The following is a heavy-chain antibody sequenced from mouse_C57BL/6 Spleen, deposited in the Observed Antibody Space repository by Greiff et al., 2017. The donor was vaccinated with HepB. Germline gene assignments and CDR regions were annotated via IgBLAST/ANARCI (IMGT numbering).Heavy chain of an antibody. D-gene: IGHD2-4*01. Sequence: EVQLQQSGPELVKPGASVKMSCKASGYTFTDYNMHWVKQSHGKSLEWIGYINPNNGGTSYNQKFKGKATLTVNKSSSTAYMELRSLTSEDSAVYYCARTRPIYYDLFAYWGQRTLVTVSA. CDR3: ARTRPIYYDLFAY. J-gene: IGHJ3*01. CDR2: INPNNGGT. CDR1: GYTFTDYN. V-gene: IGHV1-22*01.